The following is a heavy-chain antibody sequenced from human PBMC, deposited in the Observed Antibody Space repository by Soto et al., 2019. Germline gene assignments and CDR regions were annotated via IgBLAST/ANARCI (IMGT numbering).Heavy chain of an antibody. CDR3: TRVRLFPTIPKPGMDV. J-gene: IGHJ6*02. CDR2: IRNKANFYAT. Sequence: PGGSLRLSCAASGFTFSDHYMDWVRQAPGKDLEWVGRIRNKANFYATEYAASVKGRFSISRDDSKNSLYLQMNRLKIEVTAIYYCTRVRLFPTIPKPGMDVWGQGTTVTVSS. V-gene: IGHV3-72*01. CDR1: GFTFSDHY. D-gene: IGHD2-2*01.